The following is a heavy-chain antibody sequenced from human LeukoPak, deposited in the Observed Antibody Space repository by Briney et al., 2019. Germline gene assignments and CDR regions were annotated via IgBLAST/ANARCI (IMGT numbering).Heavy chain of an antibody. CDR2: IYTSGST. D-gene: IGHD3-22*01. V-gene: IGHV4-61*02. J-gene: IGHJ4*02. CDR3: ARARYYYDSSGYSAFDY. CDR1: GGSISSGSYY. Sequence: SQTLSLTCTVSGGSISSGSYYWSWIRQPAGKGLEWIGRIYTSGSTNYNPSLKSRVTISLDTSKNQFSLKLSSVTAADTAVYYCARARYYYDSSGYSAFDYWGQGTLVTVSS.